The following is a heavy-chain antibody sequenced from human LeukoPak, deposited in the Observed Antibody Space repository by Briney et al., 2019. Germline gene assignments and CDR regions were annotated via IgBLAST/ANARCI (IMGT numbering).Heavy chain of an antibody. J-gene: IGHJ6*03. Sequence: PGGSLRLSCAASGFTVSSNYMSWVRQAPGKGLEWVSVIYSGGSTYYADSVKGRFTISRDNSKNTLYLQMNSLRAEDTAVYYCAKDGVVTAMAAYYYYMDVWGKGTTVTVSS. CDR2: IYSGGST. CDR3: AKDGVVTAMAAYYYYMDV. D-gene: IGHD2-21*02. V-gene: IGHV3-53*01. CDR1: GFTVSSNY.